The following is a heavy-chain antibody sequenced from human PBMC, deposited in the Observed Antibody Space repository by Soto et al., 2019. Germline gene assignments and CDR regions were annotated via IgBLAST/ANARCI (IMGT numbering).Heavy chain of an antibody. CDR3: ARGGSNRDGYRPVPDY. CDR1: GYTFTSYY. Sequence: QVQLVQSGAEVKKPGASVKVSCKASGYTFTSYYMHWVRQAPGQGLEWMGIINPSGGSTSYAQKFQGRVTMTRDTSTSTVYMELSSLRSEDTAVYYCARGGSNRDGYRPVPDYWGQGTLVTVSS. J-gene: IGHJ4*02. D-gene: IGHD2-21*01. V-gene: IGHV1-46*01. CDR2: INPSGGST.